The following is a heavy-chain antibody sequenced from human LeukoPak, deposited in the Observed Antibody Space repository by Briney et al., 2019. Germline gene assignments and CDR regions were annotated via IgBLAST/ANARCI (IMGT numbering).Heavy chain of an antibody. CDR3: WGYYYDSIHY. D-gene: IGHD3-22*01. J-gene: IGHJ4*02. CDR2: IKSKTDGGTT. Sequence: PGGPLRLSCAASGFTFSNAWMSWVRQAPGKGLEWVGRIKSKTDGGTTDYAAPVKGRFTISRDDSKNTLYLQMNSLKTEDTAVYYCWGYYYDSIHYWGQGTLSPSPQ. CDR1: GFTFSNAW. V-gene: IGHV3-15*01.